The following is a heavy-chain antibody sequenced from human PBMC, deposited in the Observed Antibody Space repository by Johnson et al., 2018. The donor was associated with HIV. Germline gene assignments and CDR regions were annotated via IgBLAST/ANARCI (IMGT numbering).Heavy chain of an antibody. CDR2: IKQDGSEH. Sequence: MQLVESGGGLVQPGGSLRLSCAASGFTFSSYWMSWLRQAPGKGLEWGANIKQDGSEHDYEDSGTGRFTSSRDNAKNSLYLQMNSLRAEEAAVYYCARDQFADCSGGSCYSVPLAFDIWGQGTMVTVSS. CDR1: GFTFSSYW. CDR3: ARDQFADCSGGSCYSVPLAFDI. D-gene: IGHD2-15*01. J-gene: IGHJ3*02. V-gene: IGHV3-7*01.